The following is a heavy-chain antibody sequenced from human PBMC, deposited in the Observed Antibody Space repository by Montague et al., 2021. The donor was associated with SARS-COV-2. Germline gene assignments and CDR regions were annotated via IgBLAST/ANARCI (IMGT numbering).Heavy chain of an antibody. Sequence: SETLSLTCTVPGGSISSSSYYWGWIRQPPGKGLEWIGSIYYSGSTYYNPSLKSRVTISVDTSKNQFSLKLSSVTAADTAVYYCARRERLLWFGELFFAFDXWGQGTMVTVSS. D-gene: IGHD3-10*01. V-gene: IGHV4-39*01. CDR1: GGSISSSSYY. CDR2: IYYSGST. CDR3: ARRERLLWFGELFFAFDX. J-gene: IGHJ3*02.